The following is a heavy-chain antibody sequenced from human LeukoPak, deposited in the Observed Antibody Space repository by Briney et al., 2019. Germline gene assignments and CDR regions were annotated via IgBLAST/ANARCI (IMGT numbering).Heavy chain of an antibody. CDR2: IYYSGST. V-gene: IGHV4-59*01. CDR1: GGSISSYY. CDR3: ARGPGVAGPGDPSYFDY. Sequence: SETLSLTCTVSGGSISSYYWSWIRQPPGKGLEWIGYIYYSGSTNYNPSLKSRVTISVDTSKNQFSLKLSSVTAADTAVYYCARGPGVAGPGDPSYFDYWGQGTLVTVSS. D-gene: IGHD6-19*01. J-gene: IGHJ4*02.